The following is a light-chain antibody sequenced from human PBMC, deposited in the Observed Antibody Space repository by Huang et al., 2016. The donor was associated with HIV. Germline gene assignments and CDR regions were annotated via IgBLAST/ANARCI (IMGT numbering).Light chain of an antibody. J-gene: IGKJ1*01. CDR2: GAS. CDR1: QGITNND. CDR3: HQYGSAPQT. V-gene: IGKV3-20*01. Sequence: EIVLTQSPGTLSLSPGERATLSCRASQGITNNDLAWYQQKPGLAPRLLIYGASFRATGVPDRVSGSGSGTDFTLTISRLEPEDFAVYFCHQYGSAPQTFGRGTKVDIK.